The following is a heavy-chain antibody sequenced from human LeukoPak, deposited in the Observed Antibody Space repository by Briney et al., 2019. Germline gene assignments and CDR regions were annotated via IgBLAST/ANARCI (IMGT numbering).Heavy chain of an antibody. V-gene: IGHV3-23*01. J-gene: IGHJ4*02. Sequence: GRTLRLSCVASGITFSRHGMDGVPRAPGRGLVWISAISGTGGSTFHADSVKGRFTIYRDNSKDKLYVQLNGLRADDTAVYYCAKDARRTGGWYYFDSWGQGTLVTVSS. CDR3: AKDARRTGGWYYFDS. CDR2: ISGTGGST. CDR1: GITFSRHG. D-gene: IGHD6-19*01.